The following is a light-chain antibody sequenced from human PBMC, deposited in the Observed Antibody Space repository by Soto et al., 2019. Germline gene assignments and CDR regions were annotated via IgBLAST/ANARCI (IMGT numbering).Light chain of an antibody. CDR2: AAT. V-gene: IGKV1-39*01. J-gene: IGKJ4*01. Sequence: GDRVTITCRASQSINSKLNWYQQKPGEVPKLLIYAATSLQSGVPSRFSGSGSGTDFTLTISSLQSEDFAVYYCQQYNSWPLTFGGGTKVDIK. CDR1: QSINSK. CDR3: QQYNSWPLT.